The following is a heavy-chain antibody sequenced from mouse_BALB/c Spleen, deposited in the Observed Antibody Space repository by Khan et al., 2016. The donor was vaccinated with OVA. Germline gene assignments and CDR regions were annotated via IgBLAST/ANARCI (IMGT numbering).Heavy chain of an antibody. D-gene: IGHD1-1*01. CDR3: SRSKKIVATYFDY. Sequence: VQLQQSGAELVKAGASVKMSCKASGYTFTSYWMHWVKQRLGQGLEWFAETNPTNGRTYYNEKFKSKATLTVDKSYSTAYMLLRGPTFEDSAVYDCSRSKKIVATYFDYWGQGTTLTVSS. V-gene: IGHV1S81*02. CDR1: GYTFTSYW. CDR2: TNPTNGRT. J-gene: IGHJ2*01.